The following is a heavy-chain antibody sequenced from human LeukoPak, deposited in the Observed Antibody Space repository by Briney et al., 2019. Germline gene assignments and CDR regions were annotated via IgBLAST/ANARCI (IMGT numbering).Heavy chain of an antibody. CDR1: GFTFGSYA. D-gene: IGHD2-21*02. Sequence: PGGSLRLSCAVSGFTFGSYAMSWVRQAPGKGLEWVSSISGNGDTTPYADSVKGRFTISRDNSKNTLFLQMNSLRAEDTAVYYCAKCRGACQHNHFDHWGQGTLVTVSS. CDR2: ISGNGDTT. V-gene: IGHV3-23*01. CDR3: AKCRGACQHNHFDH. J-gene: IGHJ4*02.